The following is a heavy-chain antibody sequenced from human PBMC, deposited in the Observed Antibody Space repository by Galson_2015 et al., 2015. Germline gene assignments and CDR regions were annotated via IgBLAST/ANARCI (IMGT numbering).Heavy chain of an antibody. CDR2: IYYSGST. CDR3: ASSTVTTLHGPTHFDY. D-gene: IGHD4-17*01. V-gene: IGHV4-59*08. Sequence: LSLTCTVSGGSISSYYWSWIRQPPGKGLEWIGYIYYSGSTYYNPSLKSRVTISVDTSKNQFSLKLSSVTAADTAVYYCASSTVTTLHGPTHFDYWGQGTLVTVSS. CDR1: GGSISSYY. J-gene: IGHJ4*02.